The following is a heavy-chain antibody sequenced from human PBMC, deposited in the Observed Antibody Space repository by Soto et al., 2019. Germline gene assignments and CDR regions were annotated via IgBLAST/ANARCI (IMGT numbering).Heavy chain of an antibody. D-gene: IGHD2-15*01. Sequence: QVQLVQSGAEVKKPGASVKVSCKASGYTFDTYGISWVRQAPGQGLEWMGWISTYTGNTDYAQSLQGRVNVTKDTSSRPDYMELLSLESDDTATYYCAIDFSIGSAATVGSYWGQGTQGTVST. CDR2: ISTYTGNT. V-gene: IGHV1-18*01. J-gene: IGHJ4*02. CDR3: AIDFSIGSAATVGSY. CDR1: GYTFDTYG.